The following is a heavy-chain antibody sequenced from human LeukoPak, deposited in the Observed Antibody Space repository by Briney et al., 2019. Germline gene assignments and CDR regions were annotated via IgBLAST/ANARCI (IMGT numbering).Heavy chain of an antibody. CDR1: GYSFTIYC. D-gene: IGHD7-27*01. V-gene: IGHV5-51*01. CDR3: ARRRAPTNWGDAFNI. CDR2: IYPVDSDT. Sequence: GGSLTTSGMGSGYSFTIYCIGGVRQVPGKGLEGMGSIYPVDSDTRYRPSFQGPVAISADKPISPAYLQWSSLKAADTALYYCARRRAPTNWGDAFNIWGQGTTVTVSS. J-gene: IGHJ3*02.